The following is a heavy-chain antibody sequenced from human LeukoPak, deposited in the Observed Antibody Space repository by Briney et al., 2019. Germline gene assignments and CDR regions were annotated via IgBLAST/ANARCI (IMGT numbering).Heavy chain of an antibody. CDR1: GFTFTSHS. V-gene: IGHV3-30*14. J-gene: IGHJ3*02. CDR3: AREIVGVIVTADGFDI. D-gene: IGHD3-22*01. CDR2: TSYDASNK. Sequence: GGSLRLSCAASGFTFTSHSMHWVRQAPGKGLEWVAGTSYDASNKFYKDSVKGRFSISRDNSKNTLYLQMNSLRAEDTAVYYCAREIVGVIVTADGFDIWGQGTMVTVSS.